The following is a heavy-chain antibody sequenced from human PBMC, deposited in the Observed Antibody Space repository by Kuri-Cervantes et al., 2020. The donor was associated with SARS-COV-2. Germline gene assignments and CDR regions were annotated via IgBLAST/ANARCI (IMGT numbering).Heavy chain of an antibody. CDR1: GFTFSSYA. CDR2: ISGSGGST. CDR3: AKGEYQLLYGGVSGYYYGIDV. J-gene: IGHJ6*02. Sequence: GESLKISCAASGFTFSSYAMSWVRQAPGRGLEWVSAISGSGGSTYYADLVKGRFTISRDNSKNTLYLQMNSLRAEETAVYYWAKGEYQLLYGGVSGYYYGIDVWGQGATVTVSS. V-gene: IGHV3-23*01. D-gene: IGHD2-2*02.